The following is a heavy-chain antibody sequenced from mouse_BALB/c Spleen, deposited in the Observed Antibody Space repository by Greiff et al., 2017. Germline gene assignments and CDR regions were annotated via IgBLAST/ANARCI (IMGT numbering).Heavy chain of an antibody. CDR1: GYTFTSYW. Sequence: QVQLKESGAELAKPGASVKMSCKASGYTFTSYWMHWVKQRPGQGLEWIGYINPSTGYTEYNQKFKDKATLTADKSSSTAYMQLSSLTSEDSAVYYCARGGYYGSFDYWGQGTTLTASS. D-gene: IGHD1-1*01. J-gene: IGHJ2*01. CDR3: ARGGYYGSFDY. V-gene: IGHV1-7*01. CDR2: INPSTGYT.